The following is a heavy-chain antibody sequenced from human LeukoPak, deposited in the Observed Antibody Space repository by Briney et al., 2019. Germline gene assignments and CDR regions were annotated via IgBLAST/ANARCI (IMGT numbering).Heavy chain of an antibody. CDR1: GGTFSSYA. V-gene: IGHV1-69*13. D-gene: IGHD2-2*02. CDR2: IIPIFGTA. CDR3: ARKDIVVVPAAILPYYYYGMDV. J-gene: IGHJ6*02. Sequence: SVKVSCKASGGTFSSYAISWVRQAPGQGLEWMGGIIPIFGTANYAQKFQGRVTITAVESTSTAYMELSSLRSEDTAVYYCARKDIVVVPAAILPYYYYGMDVWGQGTTVTVSS.